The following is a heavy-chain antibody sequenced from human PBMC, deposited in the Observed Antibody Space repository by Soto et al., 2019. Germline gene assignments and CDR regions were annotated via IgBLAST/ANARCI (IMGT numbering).Heavy chain of an antibody. CDR1: GYSFTAYC. CDR2: INPNSGGT. D-gene: IGHD6-19*01. Sequence: GASVKVSCKASGYSFTAYCVHWVRQAPGQGLEWMGWINPNSGGTNYAQRFQGRVAMTTDTSTNTAYMELNSLKSDDTALYVCAGSSGTYSCFDYLGKGTQVAV. V-gene: IGHV1-2*02. CDR3: AGSSGTYSCFDY. J-gene: IGHJ4*01.